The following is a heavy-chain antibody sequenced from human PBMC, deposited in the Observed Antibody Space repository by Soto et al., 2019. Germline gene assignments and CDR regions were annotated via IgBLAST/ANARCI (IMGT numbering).Heavy chain of an antibody. J-gene: IGHJ4*02. CDR2: IYPTGST. CDR1: CGSFSSGAYS. CDR3: ARAGQYSSSWYPFDY. V-gene: IGHV4-30-2*01. D-gene: IGHD6-13*01. Sequence: SETLSLTCAVSCGSFSSGAYSWSWLRQPPGKGLEWIGCIYPTGSTYYNPSLQSRVTVSVDRSQNQFSLKLSSVTAADTAVYFCARAGQYSSSWYPFDYWGQGTLVTVSS.